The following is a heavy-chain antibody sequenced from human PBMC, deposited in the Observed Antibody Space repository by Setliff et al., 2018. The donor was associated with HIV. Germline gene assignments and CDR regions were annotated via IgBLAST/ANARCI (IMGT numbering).Heavy chain of an antibody. D-gene: IGHD6-19*01. CDR3: VRQGAVTGHSFDS. J-gene: IGHJ4*02. Sequence: SETLSLTCAVYGGSFSGYHWSWIRQSPGKGLEWIGEIDHSGSTDDNPSLKSRVTIFVDTSKNHFSLRLSSVTAADTAVYYCVRQGAVTGHSFDSWGPGALVTVSS. V-gene: IGHV4-34*01. CDR1: GGSFSGYH. CDR2: IDHSGST.